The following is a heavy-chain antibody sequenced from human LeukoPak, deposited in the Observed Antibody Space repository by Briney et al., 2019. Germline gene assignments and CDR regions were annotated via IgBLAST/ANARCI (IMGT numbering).Heavy chain of an antibody. V-gene: IGHV3-66*01. CDR2: IYSGGST. CDR3: ARDLGAVAGDGSWFDP. J-gene: IGHJ5*02. Sequence: GGSLRLSCAASGFTVSSNYMSWVRQAPGKGLEWVSVIYSGGSTYYADSVKGRFTISRDNSKNTLYLRMNSLRAEDTAVYYCARDLGAVAGDGSWFDPWGQGTLVTVSS. D-gene: IGHD6-19*01. CDR1: GFTVSSNY.